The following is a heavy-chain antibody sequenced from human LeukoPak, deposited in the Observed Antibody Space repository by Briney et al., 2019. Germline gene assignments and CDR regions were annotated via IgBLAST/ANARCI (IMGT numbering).Heavy chain of an antibody. CDR1: GFTFSKAW. CDR2: VSGNGGST. D-gene: IGHD3-10*01. Sequence: GGSLRLSCVASGFTFSKAWMSWVRQAPGKGLEYVSAVSGNGGSTYYADSVKGRFTISRDNSKNTLYLQMSSLRAEDTAVYYCVKAVYYGSGSYPLFDPWGQGTLVTVSS. J-gene: IGHJ5*02. V-gene: IGHV3-64D*06. CDR3: VKAVYYGSGSYPLFDP.